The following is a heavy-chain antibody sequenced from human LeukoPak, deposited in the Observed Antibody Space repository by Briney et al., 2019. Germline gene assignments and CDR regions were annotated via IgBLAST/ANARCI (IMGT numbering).Heavy chain of an antibody. D-gene: IGHD3-22*01. CDR1: GGSFSGYY. J-gene: IGHJ4*02. CDR3: ARVVITFYYFDY. Sequence: SETLSLTCAVYGGSFSGYYWSWIRQPPGKGLECIGEINHSGSTNYNPSLKSRVTISVDTSKNQFSLKLSSVTAADTAVYYCARVVITFYYFDYWGQGTLVTVSS. CDR2: INHSGST. V-gene: IGHV4-34*01.